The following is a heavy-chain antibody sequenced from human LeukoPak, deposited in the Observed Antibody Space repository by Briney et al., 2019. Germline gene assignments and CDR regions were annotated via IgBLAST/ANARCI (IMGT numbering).Heavy chain of an antibody. J-gene: IGHJ5*02. V-gene: IGHV1-8*03. CDR1: GYTFTRYD. D-gene: IGHD2-2*01. CDR3: ATGQFYCSRPSCYGANWFDP. CDR2: MNPNSGNT. Sequence: ASVKVFCKASGYTFTRYDINWVRQATGQGLEWMGWMNPNSGNTGYAQKCQTIATITRNTSISTADMELSTLRSEDTAVYYCATGQFYCSRPSCYGANWFDPWGQGTLVTVSS.